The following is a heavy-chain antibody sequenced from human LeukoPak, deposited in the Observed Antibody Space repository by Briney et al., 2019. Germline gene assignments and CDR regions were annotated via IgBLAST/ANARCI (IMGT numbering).Heavy chain of an antibody. D-gene: IGHD1-1*01. CDR1: DGSISPYY. Sequence: SETLSLTCTVSDGSISPYYWNWIRQPPGKGLEWIGHILYSGSTTYNPSLKSRVTISIDKSKNQFSLNLTSVTAADTAVYYCARVKMSRDNVYYYYYLDVWGKGTTVTVSS. CDR2: ILYSGST. J-gene: IGHJ6*03. CDR3: ARVKMSRDNVYYYYYLDV. V-gene: IGHV4-59*01.